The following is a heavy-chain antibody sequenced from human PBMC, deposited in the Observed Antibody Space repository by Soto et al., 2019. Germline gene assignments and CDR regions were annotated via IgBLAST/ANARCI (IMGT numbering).Heavy chain of an antibody. CDR3: ARDYYDSSGYSAPFAY. J-gene: IGHJ4*02. CDR1: GFTFSSYS. CDR2: ISSSSSTI. D-gene: IGHD3-22*01. Sequence: GGSLRLSCAASGFTFSSYSMNRVRQAPGKGLEWVSYISSSSSTIYYADSVKGRFTISRDNAKNSLYLQMNSLRAEDTAVYYCARDYYDSSGYSAPFAYWGQGTLVTVSS. V-gene: IGHV3-48*01.